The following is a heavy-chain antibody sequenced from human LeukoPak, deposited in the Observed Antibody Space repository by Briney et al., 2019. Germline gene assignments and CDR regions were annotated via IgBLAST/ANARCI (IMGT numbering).Heavy chain of an antibody. CDR2: ISAYNGNT. D-gene: IGHD3-9*01. Sequence: ASVKVSCKASGYTFTSYGISWVRQAPGQGLEWMGWISAYNGNTNYAQKLQGRVTMTTDTSTSTAYVELRSLRSDDTAVYYCARDGSEYDILTGYPKDYWGQGTLVTVSS. J-gene: IGHJ4*02. CDR1: GYTFTSYG. V-gene: IGHV1-18*01. CDR3: ARDGSEYDILTGYPKDY.